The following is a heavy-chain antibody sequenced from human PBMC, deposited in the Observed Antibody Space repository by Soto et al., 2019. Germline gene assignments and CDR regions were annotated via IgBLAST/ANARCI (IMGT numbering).Heavy chain of an antibody. CDR2: IGGSGRTT. CDR1: AFTFNNYA. D-gene: IGHD3-22*01. V-gene: IGHV3-23*01. Sequence: GGSLRLSCAASAFTFNNYAMSWVRQAPGKGLEWVSGIGGSGRTTYYADSVKGRFTISRDNSNNTLFLQMNSLRAEDTAVYYCAKSRYSDSSGDFYDYWGQGTLVTVSS. CDR3: AKSRYSDSSGDFYDY. J-gene: IGHJ4*02.